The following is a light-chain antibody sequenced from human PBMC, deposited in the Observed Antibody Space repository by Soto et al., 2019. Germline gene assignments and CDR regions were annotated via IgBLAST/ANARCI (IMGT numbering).Light chain of an antibody. V-gene: IGLV2-14*01. CDR3: SSYAGSNNLV. CDR2: EVT. J-gene: IGLJ1*01. Sequence: QSALTQPASVSGSPGQSITISCTGTSSDVGCYNYVSWYQQHPGKAPKLMIYEVTKRPSGVSNRFSGSKSGNTASLTISGLQAEDEADYYCSSYAGSNNLVFGTGTKVTVL. CDR1: SSDVGCYNY.